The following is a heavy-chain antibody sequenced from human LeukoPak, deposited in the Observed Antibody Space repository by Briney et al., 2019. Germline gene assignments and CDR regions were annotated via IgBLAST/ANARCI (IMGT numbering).Heavy chain of an antibody. D-gene: IGHD6-19*01. CDR2: INPNSGGT. J-gene: IGHJ5*02. CDR1: GYTFTGYY. V-gene: IGHV1-2*02. Sequence: GASVKVSCKASGYTFTGYYMHWVRQAPGQGLEWMGWINPNSGGTNYAQKFQGRVTMTRDTSISTAYMELSRLRSDDTAVYYCARHSSGWYESAGWFDPWGQGTLVTVSS. CDR3: ARHSSGWYESAGWFDP.